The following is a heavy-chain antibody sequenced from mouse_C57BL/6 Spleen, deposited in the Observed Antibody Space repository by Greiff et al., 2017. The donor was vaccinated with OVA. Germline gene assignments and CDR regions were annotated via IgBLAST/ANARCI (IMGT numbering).Heavy chain of an antibody. CDR1: GYTFTDYY. D-gene: IGHD1-1*01. CDR2: INPNNGGT. V-gene: IGHV1-26*01. CDR3: ARPGYYYGSSYWYFDV. Sequence: VQLQQSGPELVKPGASVKISCKASGYTFTDYYMNWVKQSHGKSLEWIGDINPNNGGTSYNQKFKGKAPLTVDKSSSTAYMEIRSLTSEDSAVYYCARPGYYYGSSYWYFDVWGTGTTVTVSS. J-gene: IGHJ1*03.